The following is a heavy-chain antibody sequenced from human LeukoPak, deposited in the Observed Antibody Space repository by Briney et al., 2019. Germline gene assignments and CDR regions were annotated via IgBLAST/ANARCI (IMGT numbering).Heavy chain of an antibody. V-gene: IGHV1-69*04. CDR1: GGTFPNYA. J-gene: IGHJ4*02. Sequence: GASVKVSFKASGGTFPNYAINWVRQAPGQGLEWMGRIVPVLRVVYYAQKLQGRVTITADLSTSTSYTDLSSLRSEDTAVYYCARRTPGDPDDWGQGTLVTVSS. CDR3: ARRTPGDPDD. CDR2: IVPVLRVV. D-gene: IGHD4-17*01.